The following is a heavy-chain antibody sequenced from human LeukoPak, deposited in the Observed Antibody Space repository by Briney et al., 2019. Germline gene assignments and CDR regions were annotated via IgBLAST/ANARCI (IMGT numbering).Heavy chain of an antibody. CDR2: ISGSGGST. D-gene: IGHD5-24*01. CDR3: ANSPLGYNTN. Sequence: TGGSLRLSCAASGFTFSSYDMSWVRQAPGKGLEWVSAISGSGGSTYYADSVKGRFTISRDNSKNTLYLQMNSLRAEDTAVYYCANSPLGYNTNWGQGTLVTVSS. CDR1: GFTFSSYD. J-gene: IGHJ4*02. V-gene: IGHV3-23*01.